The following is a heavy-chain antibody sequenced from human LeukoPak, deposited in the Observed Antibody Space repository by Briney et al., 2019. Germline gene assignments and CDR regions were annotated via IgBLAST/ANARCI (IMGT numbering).Heavy chain of an antibody. Sequence: PSETLSLTCTVSGGSISSSSYYWGWIRQPPGKGLEWIGSIYYSGSTYYNPSLKSRVTISVDTSKNQFSLKLSSVTAADTAVYYCARHQGYSSSWAYYYYYMDVWGKGTTVTVSS. D-gene: IGHD6-13*01. V-gene: IGHV4-39*01. J-gene: IGHJ6*03. CDR1: GGSISSSSYY. CDR2: IYYSGST. CDR3: ARHQGYSSSWAYYYYYMDV.